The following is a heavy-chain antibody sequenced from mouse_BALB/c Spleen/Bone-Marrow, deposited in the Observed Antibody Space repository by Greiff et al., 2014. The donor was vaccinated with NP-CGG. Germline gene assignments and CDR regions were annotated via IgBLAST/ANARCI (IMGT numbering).Heavy chain of an antibody. CDR3: ATGTFAY. Sequence: EVKLMESGGGLVQPGGSLKLSCAASGFTFSSYTMSWVRQTPEKRLEWVAYISNGGGSNYYPDTVKGRFTISRDNAKNTLYLQMSSLKSWDTAMYYCATGTFAYWGQGTLVTVSA. V-gene: IGHV5-12-2*01. J-gene: IGHJ3*01. CDR2: ISNGGGSN. CDR1: GFTFSSYT. D-gene: IGHD4-1*01.